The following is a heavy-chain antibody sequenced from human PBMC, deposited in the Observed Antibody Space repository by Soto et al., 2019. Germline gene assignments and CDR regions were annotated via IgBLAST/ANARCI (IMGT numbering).Heavy chain of an antibody. J-gene: IGHJ6*02. Sequence: QVQLVQSGAEVKKPGASVKVSCKVSGYTLTELSMHWVRQAPGKGLEWMGGFDPEDGETIYAQKFQGRVTMTEDTSTDTAYMELSSLRSEDTAVYYCAAANCRGGSYHYYYGMDVWGQGTTVTVSS. CDR1: GYTLTELS. D-gene: IGHD2-15*01. V-gene: IGHV1-24*01. CDR3: AAANCRGGSYHYYYGMDV. CDR2: FDPEDGET.